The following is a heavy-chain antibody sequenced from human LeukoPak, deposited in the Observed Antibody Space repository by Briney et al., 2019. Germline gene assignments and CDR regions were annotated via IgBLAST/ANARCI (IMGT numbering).Heavy chain of an antibody. V-gene: IGHV1-18*01. CDR1: GYTFTSYG. D-gene: IGHD3-22*01. J-gene: IGHJ4*02. CDR3: ARDGVIQPGYYYHSSGLDY. CDR2: ISPFNGNT. Sequence: ASVKVSCKASGYTFTSYGITWVRQAPGQGLEWMGWISPFNGNTNYAQKFQGRVSLTTDTSTSTAYTELTGLRSDDTAVYYCARDGVIQPGYYYHSSGLDYWGQGTLVTVSS.